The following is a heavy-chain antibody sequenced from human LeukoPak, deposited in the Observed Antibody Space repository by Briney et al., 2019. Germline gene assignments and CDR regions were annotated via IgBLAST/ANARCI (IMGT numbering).Heavy chain of an antibody. J-gene: IGHJ4*02. CDR3: AKDMAAYYYASGNIDY. V-gene: IGHV3-43D*03. Sequence: GGSLRLSCAASGFIFSNYAMHWVRQAPGKGLEWVSLISWDGGGTYYADTVKGRFTISRDNSKNSLYLQMNSLRAEDTALYYCAKDMAAYYYASGNIDYWGQGTLVTVSS. D-gene: IGHD3-10*01. CDR1: GFIFSNYA. CDR2: ISWDGGGT.